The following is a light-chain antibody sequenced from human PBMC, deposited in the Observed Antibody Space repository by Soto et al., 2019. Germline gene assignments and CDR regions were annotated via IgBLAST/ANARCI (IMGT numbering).Light chain of an antibody. V-gene: IGLV2-14*02. CDR1: SSDVGTYNL. Sequence: QSALTQPASVAGSPGQSITISCTGTSSDVGTYNLVSWYQQLPDKAPKLIIHEVNKRPSGVSTRFSGSKSGNTAYLTISGLQAEDEADYYCSSYTSSSTLVVFGGGTKLTVL. CDR3: SSYTSSSTLVV. J-gene: IGLJ2*01. CDR2: EVN.